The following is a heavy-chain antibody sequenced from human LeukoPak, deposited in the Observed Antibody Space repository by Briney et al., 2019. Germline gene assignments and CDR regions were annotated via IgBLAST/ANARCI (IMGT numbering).Heavy chain of an antibody. CDR2: ISSSSSYI. Sequence: GGSLRLSCTASGFTFNTYSMSWVRQAPGEGLEWVSSISSSSSYIYYADSVKGRFTISRDNAKNSLYLQMNSLRAEDTAVYYCASRGDSSSWYTAYSMDVWGKGTTVTVSS. J-gene: IGHJ6*04. D-gene: IGHD6-13*01. CDR3: ASRGDSSSWYTAYSMDV. V-gene: IGHV3-21*01. CDR1: GFTFNTYS.